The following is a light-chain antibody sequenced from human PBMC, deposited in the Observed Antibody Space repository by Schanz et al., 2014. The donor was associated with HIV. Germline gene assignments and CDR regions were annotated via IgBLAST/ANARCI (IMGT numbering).Light chain of an antibody. CDR1: SSDVGGHNY. CDR3: SSYTSSSPWV. Sequence: QSALTQPASVSGSPGQSITISCIGSSSDVGGHNYVSWYQQHPGKAPKLMIYDVSNRPSGVSSRFFGFKSGNTASLTISGLQAEDEADYYCSSYTSSSPWVFGGGTKLTVL. J-gene: IGLJ3*02. V-gene: IGLV2-14*01. CDR2: DVS.